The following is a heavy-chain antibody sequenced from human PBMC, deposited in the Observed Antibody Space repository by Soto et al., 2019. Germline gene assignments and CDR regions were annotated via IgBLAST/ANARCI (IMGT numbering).Heavy chain of an antibody. V-gene: IGHV5-51*01. CDR2: IYPGDSDT. D-gene: IGHD6-19*01. CDR1: GYSFTSYW. J-gene: IGHJ4*02. CDR3: ARLLEVAVADVDY. Sequence: LGESLKISCKGSGYSFTSYWIGWVRQMPGKGLEWTGIIYPGDSDTRYSPSFQGQVTISADKSISTAYLQWSSLKASDTAMYYCARLLEVAVADVDYWGQGTLVTVSS.